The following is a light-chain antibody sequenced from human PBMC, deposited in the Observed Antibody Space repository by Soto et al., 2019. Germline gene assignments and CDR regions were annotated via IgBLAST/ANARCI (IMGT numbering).Light chain of an antibody. CDR2: GAS. CDR1: QVIRSL. CDR3: QQYDTYPLT. J-gene: IGKJ4*02. Sequence: DIQMTQSPSSLSASVGDRVTITCRPSQVIRSLLAWYQLKPGKAPTPLIFGASTWRSGVPSRFSGRGSGSNVTRTISGLQREDFATYVCQQYDTYPLTFGGGTKVE. V-gene: IGKV1D-16*01.